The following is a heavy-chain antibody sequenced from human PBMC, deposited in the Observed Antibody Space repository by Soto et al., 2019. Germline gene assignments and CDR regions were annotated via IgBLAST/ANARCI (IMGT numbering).Heavy chain of an antibody. D-gene: IGHD3-22*01. J-gene: IGHJ4*02. V-gene: IGHV1-69*12. CDR2: IIPIFGTA. Sequence: QVQLVQSGAEVKKPGSSVKVSCKASGGTFSSYAISWVRQAPGQGLEWMGGIIPIFGTANYAQKFQGRVTITADESTSTAYTELSSLRSEDTAVYYCARGLYYYDSSGYYIPLDYWGQGTLVTVSS. CDR3: ARGLYYYDSSGYYIPLDY. CDR1: GGTFSSYA.